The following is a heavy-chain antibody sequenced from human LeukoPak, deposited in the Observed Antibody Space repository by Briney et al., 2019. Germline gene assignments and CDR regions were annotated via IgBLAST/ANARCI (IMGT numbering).Heavy chain of an antibody. J-gene: IGHJ4*02. D-gene: IGHD6-6*01. V-gene: IGHV4-39*07. CDR3: ARGEYSSSLDY. Sequence: SETLSLTCTVSGGSIRSSYYYWGWIRQPPGKGLEWIGSIYDSGSTYYNPSLKSRVTISVDTSKNQFSLKLSSVTAADTAVYYCARGEYSSSLDYWGQGTLVTVSS. CDR1: GGSIRSSYYY. CDR2: IYDSGST.